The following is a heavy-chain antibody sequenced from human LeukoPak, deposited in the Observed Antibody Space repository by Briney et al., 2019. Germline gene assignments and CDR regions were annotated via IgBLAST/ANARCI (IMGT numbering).Heavy chain of an antibody. J-gene: IGHJ6*03. CDR3: ARDKQLDWAHYHYCYMDV. CDR2: ISAYNGNT. V-gene: IGHV1-18*01. D-gene: IGHD1-1*01. CDR1: GYTFTSYG. Sequence: ASVKVPCKASGYTFTSYGISWVRQAPGQGLEWMGWISAYNGNTNYAQKLQGRVTMTTDTSTSTAYMELRSLRSDDTAVYYCARDKQLDWAHYHYCYMDVWGKGTTVTVSS.